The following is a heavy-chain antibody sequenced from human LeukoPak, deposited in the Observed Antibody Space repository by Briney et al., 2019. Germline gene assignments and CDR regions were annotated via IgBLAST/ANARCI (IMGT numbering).Heavy chain of an antibody. V-gene: IGHV4-39*02. D-gene: IGHD5-24*01. CDR2: IYSSAFT. Sequence: SETLSLSCSVSGGSFDNSYCWTWVRQSPGKRPEWIATIYSSAFTYYNPSLGSRATVSGDTSKNLFSLKLRSVTAADTAVYYCSRGSDGYKLGNFWGQGTLVTVSS. CDR1: GGSFDNSYC. CDR3: SRGSDGYKLGNF. J-gene: IGHJ4*02.